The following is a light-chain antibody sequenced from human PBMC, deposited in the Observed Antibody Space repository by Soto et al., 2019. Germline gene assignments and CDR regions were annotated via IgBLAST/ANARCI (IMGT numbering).Light chain of an antibody. J-gene: IGKJ5*01. CDR2: DAS. CDR1: QSVSSY. CDR3: QHRMNWPLT. V-gene: IGKV3-11*01. Sequence: EIVLTQSPATLSLSPGERATLSCRASQSVSSYLLWYQQKLGQAPRLLIYDASNRATGIPARFSGSGSETDFTLTISSLEPEDFAVYYCQHRMNWPLTFGQGTRWR.